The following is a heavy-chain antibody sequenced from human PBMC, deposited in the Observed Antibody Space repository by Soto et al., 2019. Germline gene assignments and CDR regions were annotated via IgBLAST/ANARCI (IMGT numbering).Heavy chain of an antibody. CDR1: GFTFSSYA. D-gene: IGHD2-15*01. CDR2: ISYDGSNK. Sequence: PGRSLRLSCAASGFTFSSYAMQWVRQAPVKGLEWVAVISYDGSNKYYADSVKGRFTISRDNSKNTLYLQMNSLRAEDTAVYYCARDMVVVVAALYYYYYGMDVWGQGTTVTVSS. CDR3: ARDMVVVVAALYYYYYGMDV. V-gene: IGHV3-30-3*01. J-gene: IGHJ6*02.